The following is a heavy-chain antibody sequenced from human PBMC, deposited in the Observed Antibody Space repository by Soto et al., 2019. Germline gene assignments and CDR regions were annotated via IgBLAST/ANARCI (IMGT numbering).Heavy chain of an antibody. D-gene: IGHD3-9*01. CDR1: GFALTTSRMC. V-gene: IGHV2-70*19. CDR2: IDGDDHK. CDR3: ARLLRGGTSDWTQIEC. Sequence: ESVPTLVNPTQTLTLTCTFSGFALTTSRMCVTWVRQPPGKALEWLALIDGDDHKNYSSSLKTRLTVSKDTSKNQVVLVLTNLDPEDTGTYFCARLLRGGTSDWTQIECWGRGTLVTVSS. J-gene: IGHJ4*02.